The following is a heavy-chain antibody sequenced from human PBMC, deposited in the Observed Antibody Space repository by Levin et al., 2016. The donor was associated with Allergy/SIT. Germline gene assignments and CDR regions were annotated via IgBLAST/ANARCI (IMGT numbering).Heavy chain of an antibody. V-gene: IGHV3-53*04. CDR3: ARDYVGGSLDV. CDR1: GFDIRYHS. Sequence: GESLKISCSASGFDIRYHSLTWVRQTPGKGLEWVAMSHLSGTPLYRKSVQGRFTVSRQTLENTVSLEMTSLRLDDTAVYYCARDYVGGSLDVWGRGTLVTVSS. CDR2: SHLSGTP. D-gene: IGHD3-16*01. J-gene: IGHJ2*01.